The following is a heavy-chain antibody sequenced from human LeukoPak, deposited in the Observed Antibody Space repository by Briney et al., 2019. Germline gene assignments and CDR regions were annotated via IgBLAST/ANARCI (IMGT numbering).Heavy chain of an antibody. CDR2: IYYSGST. V-gene: IGHV4-39*07. J-gene: IGHJ4*02. CDR3: ASINHYGLMDY. D-gene: IGHD3-10*01. Sequence: SETLSLTCTVSGGSISSSSYYWGWIRQPPGKGLEWIGNIYYSGSTYYNPSLKSRVTISVDTSKHQFSLKLSSVTAADTAVYYCASINHYGLMDYWGQGTLVTVSS. CDR1: GGSISSSSYY.